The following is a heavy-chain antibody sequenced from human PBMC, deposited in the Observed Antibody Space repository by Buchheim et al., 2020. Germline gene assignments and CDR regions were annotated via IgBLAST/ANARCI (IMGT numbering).Heavy chain of an antibody. D-gene: IGHD5-24*01. CDR2: ISSSVTTR. CDR1: GFTFSSYE. V-gene: IGHV3-48*03. Sequence: EVQLVESGGGLVQPGGSLRLSCEASGFTFSSYEMNWVRQAPGKGLEWVSYISSSVTTRSYADSVKGRFTISRDNAKNSLYLPMNSLTVEDTALYYCARMARDGYHSIDYWGQGTL. CDR3: ARMARDGYHSIDY. J-gene: IGHJ4*02.